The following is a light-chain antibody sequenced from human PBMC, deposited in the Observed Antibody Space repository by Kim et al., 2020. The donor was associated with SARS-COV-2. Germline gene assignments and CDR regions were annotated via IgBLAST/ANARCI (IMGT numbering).Light chain of an antibody. CDR1: SLRSYY. CDR3: NSRDSSGNHLE. CDR2: GKN. V-gene: IGLV3-19*01. J-gene: IGLJ2*01. Sequence: ELTQDPAVSVALGQTVRITCQGDSLRSYYASWYQQKPGQAPVLVIYGKNNRPSGIPDRFSGSSSGNTASLTITGAQAEDEADYYCNSRDSSGNHLEFGGGTQLTVL.